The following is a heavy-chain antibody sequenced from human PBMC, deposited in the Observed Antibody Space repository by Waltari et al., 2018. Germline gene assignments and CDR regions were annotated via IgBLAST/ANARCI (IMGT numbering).Heavy chain of an antibody. D-gene: IGHD2-15*01. J-gene: IGHJ6*03. CDR2: RHHIWST. V-gene: IGHV4-38-2*01. Sequence: QVQLQESGPGLVKPSETLSLTCAVSGSSISSGYYWVWIRQPPGKGLEWIGRRHHIWSTDYIPYLRSRVTISVDTSKNHFSLKLSSVTAADTAVHYCARAVRCSGGSCESHYMNVWGKGTTVTVSS. CDR1: GSSISSGYY. CDR3: ARAVRCSGGSCESHYMNV.